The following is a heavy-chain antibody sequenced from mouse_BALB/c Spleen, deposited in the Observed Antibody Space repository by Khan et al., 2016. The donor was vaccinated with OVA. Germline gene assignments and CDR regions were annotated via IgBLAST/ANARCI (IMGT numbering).Heavy chain of an antibody. J-gene: IGHJ2*01. CDR1: GYSITSGYA. CDR2: ISYSGVT. CDR3: ARGNYYGYYFDY. Sequence: QLEESGPGLVKPSQSLSLTCTVTGYSITSGYAWNWIRQFPGNKLEWMGYISYSGVTSYTPSLKSRISITRDTSKNPFYLQLNTVTTQDTATVYSARGNYYGYYFDYWGQGTTLTVSS. D-gene: IGHD1-1*01. V-gene: IGHV3-2*02.